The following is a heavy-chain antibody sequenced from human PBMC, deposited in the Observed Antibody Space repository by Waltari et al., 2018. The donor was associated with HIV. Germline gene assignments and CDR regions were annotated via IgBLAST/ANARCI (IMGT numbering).Heavy chain of an antibody. V-gene: IGHV1-18*01. CDR2: ISVYNCNT. Sequence: QVQLVQSGAEVKKPGASVKVSCKASGYTFTTYGISWVRQAPGQGLEWMGWISVYNCNTNYAQKLQGRVTMTTDTSTSTAYMELRSLRSDDTAVYYCARTTFGEQWLVPGWFDPWGQGTLVTVSS. CDR3: ARTTFGEQWLVPGWFDP. J-gene: IGHJ5*02. CDR1: GYTFTTYG. D-gene: IGHD6-19*01.